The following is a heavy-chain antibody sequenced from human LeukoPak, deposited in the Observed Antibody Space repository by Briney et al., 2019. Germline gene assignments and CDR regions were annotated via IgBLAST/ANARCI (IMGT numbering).Heavy chain of an antibody. CDR3: ARDREPKTYYYDSSGYPYFDY. D-gene: IGHD3-22*01. CDR1: GYTFTGYY. J-gene: IGHJ4*02. V-gene: IGHV1-2*02. CDR2: INPNSGGP. Sequence: ASVKVSCKASGYTFTGYYMHWVRQAPGQGLEWIGWINPNSGGPNYAKKFQGRVTMTRDTSISTAYMELIRLRSDDTAVYYCARDREPKTYYYDSSGYPYFDYWGQGTLVTVSS.